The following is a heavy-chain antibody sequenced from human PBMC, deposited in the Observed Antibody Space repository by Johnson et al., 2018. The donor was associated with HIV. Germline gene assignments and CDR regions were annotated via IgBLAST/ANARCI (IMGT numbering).Heavy chain of an antibody. V-gene: IGHV3-30*02. J-gene: IGHJ3*02. CDR3: AKAGDYYDSSGYYDAFDI. CDR1: GFTFSSYG. D-gene: IGHD3-22*01. CDR2: IRYDGSNK. Sequence: QMLLVESGGGVVQPGGSLRLSCAASGFTFSSYGMHWVRQAPGKGLEWVAFIRYDGSNKYYADSVKGRFTISRDNSKNTLYLQMNSLRAEDTAVYYCAKAGDYYDSSGYYDAFDIWGKGTMVTVSS.